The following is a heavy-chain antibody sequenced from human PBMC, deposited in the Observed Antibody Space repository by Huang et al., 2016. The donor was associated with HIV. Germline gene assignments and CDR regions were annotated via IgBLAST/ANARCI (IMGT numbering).Heavy chain of an antibody. CDR3: ATDLGGYSFDY. V-gene: IGHV3-30*02. D-gene: IGHD2-21*02. CDR2: IRLDGGNK. CDR1: GFSFSHYG. J-gene: IGHJ4*02. Sequence: QEQLVESGGGVVQPGGSLRLSCATSGFSFSHYGMHWVRQAPGKGREWVALIRLDGGNKHYADSAKGRFTISRDNSKKMVFLEMNSLRGDDTAFYYCATDLGGYSFDYWGQGALVSVSS.